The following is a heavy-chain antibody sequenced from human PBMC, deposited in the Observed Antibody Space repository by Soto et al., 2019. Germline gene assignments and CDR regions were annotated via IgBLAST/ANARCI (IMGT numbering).Heavy chain of an antibody. V-gene: IGHV3-48*02. CDR1: GFTFSSYS. J-gene: IGHJ4*02. D-gene: IGHD6-19*01. Sequence: EVQLVESGGGLVQPGGSLRLSCAASGFTFSSYSMNWVRQAPGKGLEWVSYISSSSSTIYYADSVKGRFTISRDNAKNSQYLQMNSLRDEDTAVYYCARVFYSVAGTGGLDYWGQGTLVTVSS. CDR2: ISSSSSTI. CDR3: ARVFYSVAGTGGLDY.